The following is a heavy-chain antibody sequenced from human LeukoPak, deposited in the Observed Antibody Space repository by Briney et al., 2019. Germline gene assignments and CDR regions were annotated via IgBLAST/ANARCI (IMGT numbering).Heavy chain of an antibody. Sequence: SETLSLTCTVSNGSINTYYWSWVRQPPGKGLEWIGYIYYSETTNYNPSLKSRVTISVDTSKNQFSLKLSSVTAADTSVYYCARATYYYDSSGYYVYYFDYWGQGTLVTVPS. V-gene: IGHV4-59*01. CDR1: NGSINTYY. D-gene: IGHD3-22*01. J-gene: IGHJ4*02. CDR3: ARATYYYDSSGYYVYYFDY. CDR2: IYYSETT.